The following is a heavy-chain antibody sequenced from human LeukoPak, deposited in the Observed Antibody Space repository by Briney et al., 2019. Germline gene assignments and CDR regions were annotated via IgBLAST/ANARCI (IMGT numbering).Heavy chain of an antibody. D-gene: IGHD4-23*01. V-gene: IGHV3-53*01. Sequence: PGGSLRLSCAASGFTVSSNYMSWVRQAPGKGLQWVSSLGISGDYSWYAGSVKGRFTISRDVSKNTLYLQMNSLGVEDTAVYYCARGGGGNSDFVTSYTGASLSFDYWGQGALVTVSS. CDR3: ARGGGGNSDFVTSYTGASLSFDY. J-gene: IGHJ4*02. CDR1: GFTVSSNY. CDR2: GISGDYS.